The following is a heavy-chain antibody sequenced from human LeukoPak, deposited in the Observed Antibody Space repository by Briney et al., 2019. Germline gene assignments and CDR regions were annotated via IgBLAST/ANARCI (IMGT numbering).Heavy chain of an antibody. CDR3: ARHYGP. CDR2: IFHSGST. D-gene: IGHD3-16*01. J-gene: IGHJ5*02. V-gene: IGHV4-59*01. Sequence: SETLSLTCTVSGGSITSYYWSWIRQPPGKGLEWIGYIFHSGSTNYNPSLKSRVIISVDTSKNQFSLKLSSVTAADTAVYYCARHYGPWGQGTLVTVSS. CDR1: GGSITSYY.